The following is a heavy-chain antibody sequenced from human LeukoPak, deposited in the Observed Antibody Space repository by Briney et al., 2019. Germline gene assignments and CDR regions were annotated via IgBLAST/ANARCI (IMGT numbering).Heavy chain of an antibody. J-gene: IGHJ4*02. CDR3: ARARGFDL. Sequence: GGSLRLSCGASGFTFSTYTMNWVRQAPGKGLEWVSSISSTSSTIYYADSVKGRFTISRDNAKNSLFLQMNSLRDEDTAVYYCARARGFDLWGQGTLVTVSS. CDR2: ISSTSSTI. CDR1: GFTFSTYT. V-gene: IGHV3-48*02.